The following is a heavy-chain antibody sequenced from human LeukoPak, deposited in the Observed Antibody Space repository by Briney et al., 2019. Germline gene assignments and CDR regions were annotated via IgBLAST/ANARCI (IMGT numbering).Heavy chain of an antibody. J-gene: IGHJ5*02. CDR3: ARDFSGEWEQLTGWWFDP. V-gene: IGHV1-46*01. D-gene: IGHD1-26*01. CDR1: GYTFTSYG. Sequence: ASVKVSCKASGYTFTSYGISWVRQAPGQGLEWMGIINPSGDVRLYARKFQGRVTVTRDMSTRTVYMELSELRPEDTAVYYCARDFSGEWEQLTGWWFDPWGQGTLVIVPS. CDR2: INPSGDVR.